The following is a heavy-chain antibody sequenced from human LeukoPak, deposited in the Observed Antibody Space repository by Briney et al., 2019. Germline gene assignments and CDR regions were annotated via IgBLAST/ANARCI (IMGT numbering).Heavy chain of an antibody. CDR1: GFTFTDYY. Sequence: ASVKVSCKASGFTFTDYYIHWVRQAPGQRLEWMGWINPKSGGTNYAQKFQGRVTMTRDTSISTAYMELSGLRSDDTAVYYCARNRRQWLPIHDAFDIWGQGTMVTVSS. V-gene: IGHV1-2*02. CDR2: INPKSGGT. D-gene: IGHD6-19*01. CDR3: ARNRRQWLPIHDAFDI. J-gene: IGHJ3*02.